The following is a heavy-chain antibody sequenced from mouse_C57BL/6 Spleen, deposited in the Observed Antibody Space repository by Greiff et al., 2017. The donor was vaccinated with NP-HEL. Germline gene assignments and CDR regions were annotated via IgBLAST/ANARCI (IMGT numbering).Heavy chain of an antibody. V-gene: IGHV1-15*01. CDR3: TSGDSLTGAMDY. CDR2: IDPETGGT. CDR1: GYTFTDYE. D-gene: IGHD3-3*01. Sequence: LVRPGASVTLSCKASGYTFTDYEMHWVKQTPVHGLEWIGAIDPETGGTAYNQKFKGKAILTADKSSSTAYMELRSLTSEDSAVYYCTSGDSLTGAMDYWGQGTSVTVSS. J-gene: IGHJ4*01.